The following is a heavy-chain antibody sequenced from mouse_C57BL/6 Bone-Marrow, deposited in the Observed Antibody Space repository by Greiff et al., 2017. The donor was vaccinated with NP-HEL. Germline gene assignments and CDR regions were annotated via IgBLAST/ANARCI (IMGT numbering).Heavy chain of an antibody. CDR1: GYTFTSYW. CDR3: ARSFITTVVAHWYFDG. V-gene: IGHV1-53*01. CDR2: INPSNGGT. D-gene: IGHD1-1*01. Sequence: QVQLQQPGTELVKPGASVKLSCKASGYTFTSYWMHWVKQRPGQGLEWIGNINPSNGGTNYNEKFKSKATLTVDKSSSTAYMQLSSLTSEDSAVYYCARSFITTVVAHWYFDGWGTGTTVTVSS. J-gene: IGHJ1*03.